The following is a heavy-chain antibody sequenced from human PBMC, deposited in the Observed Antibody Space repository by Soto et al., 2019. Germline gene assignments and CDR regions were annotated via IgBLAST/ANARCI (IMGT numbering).Heavy chain of an antibody. V-gene: IGHV3-33*01. CDR1: GFTFSSYG. CDR3: ARDRDPGQWLTTNYFDY. D-gene: IGHD6-19*01. CDR2: IWYHGSNK. J-gene: IGHJ4*02. Sequence: QVQLVESGGGVVQPGRSLRLSCAASGFTFSSYGTHWVRQAPGKGLEWVAVIWYHGSNKYYADSVKGRFTISRDNSKNTLYLQMNSLRAEDTAVYYCARDRDPGQWLTTNYFDYWGQGTLVTVSS.